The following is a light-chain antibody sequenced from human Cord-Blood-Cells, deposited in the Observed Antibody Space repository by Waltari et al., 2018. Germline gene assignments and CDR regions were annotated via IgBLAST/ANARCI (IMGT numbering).Light chain of an antibody. V-gene: IGKV1-39*01. CDR3: QQSYITPRT. CDR1: QSISSD. Sequence: DNQMTKSPSSQSPSVGEIVTITCRASQSISSDLNWYQQQPGKAPKLLIYAASSLQSGVPSRFSGSGSGTDFTLTISSLQPEDFATYYCQQSYITPRTFGQGTKLEIK. J-gene: IGKJ2*01. CDR2: AAS.